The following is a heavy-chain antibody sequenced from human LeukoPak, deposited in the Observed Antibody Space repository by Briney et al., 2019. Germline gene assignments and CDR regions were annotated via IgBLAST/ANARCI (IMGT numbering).Heavy chain of an antibody. CDR3: ARVGTRGYSYGRFDY. D-gene: IGHD5-18*01. J-gene: IGHJ4*02. CDR1: GGSISNYY. CDR2: IYYNGNT. Sequence: SETLSLTCTVSGGSISNYYWTWIRQPPGKGLEWIGYIYYNGNTNYSPSLKSRVTLSVDTSNNQFSLKLTSVTAADTAVYFCARVGTRGYSYGRFDYWGQGILLTVSS. V-gene: IGHV4-59*01.